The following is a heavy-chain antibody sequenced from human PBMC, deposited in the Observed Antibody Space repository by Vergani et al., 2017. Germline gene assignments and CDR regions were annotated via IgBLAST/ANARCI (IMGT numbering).Heavy chain of an antibody. CDR3: ARVSIVGATSAFDV. CDR2: VYTSGST. Sequence: QVQLQESGPGLVKPSQTLSLTCTVSGGSISSGSYYWSWIRQPAGKGLEWIGRVYTSGSTNYNPSLKSRVTISVDTSKNQFSLKLSSVTAADTAVYYCARVSIVGATSAFDVWGQGTMVTVSS. V-gene: IGHV4-61*02. J-gene: IGHJ3*01. D-gene: IGHD1-26*01. CDR1: GGSISSGSYY.